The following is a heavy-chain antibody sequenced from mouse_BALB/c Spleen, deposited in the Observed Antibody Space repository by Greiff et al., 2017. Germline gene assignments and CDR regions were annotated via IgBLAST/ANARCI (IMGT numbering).Heavy chain of an antibody. Sequence: VQGVESGAELMKPGASVKISCKATGYTFSSYWIEWVKQRPGHGLEWIGEILPGSGSTNYNEKFKGKATFTADTSSNTAYMQLSSLTSEDSAVYYCARSLYYGSSYEFAYWGQGTLVTVSA. V-gene: IGHV1-9*01. CDR1: GYTFSSYW. CDR3: ARSLYYGSSYEFAY. J-gene: IGHJ3*01. CDR2: ILPGSGST. D-gene: IGHD1-1*01.